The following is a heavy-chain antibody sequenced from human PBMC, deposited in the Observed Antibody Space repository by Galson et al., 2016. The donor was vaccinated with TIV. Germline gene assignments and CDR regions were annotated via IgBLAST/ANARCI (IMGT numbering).Heavy chain of an antibody. CDR1: GFIVSSNY. CDR2: IYSGGST. V-gene: IGHV3-53*05. CDR3: ARDRRHCGNECYLYYYYGMDV. J-gene: IGHJ6*02. D-gene: IGHD2-21*01. Sequence: SLRLSCAASGFIVSSNYMTWVRQAPGKGLEWVSLIYSGGSTSYADSVKGRFTISRDNSKNTVYLQMNSLRAEDTAVYYCARDRRHCGNECYLYYYYGMDVRGQGTTVTVSS.